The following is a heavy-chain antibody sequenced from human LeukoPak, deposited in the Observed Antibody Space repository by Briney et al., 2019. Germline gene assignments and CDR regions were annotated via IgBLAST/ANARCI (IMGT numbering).Heavy chain of an antibody. CDR3: ARLSLPAGYYYYYGMDV. CDR2: IYYSGST. V-gene: IGHV4-59*01. CDR1: GGSISSYY. Sequence: SETLSLTCTVSGGSISSYYWSWIRQPPGKGLEWIGYIYYSGSTNYNPSLKSRVTISVDTSKNQFSLKLSSVTAADTAVYYCARLSLPAGYYYYYGMDVWGQGTTVTVSS. J-gene: IGHJ6*02.